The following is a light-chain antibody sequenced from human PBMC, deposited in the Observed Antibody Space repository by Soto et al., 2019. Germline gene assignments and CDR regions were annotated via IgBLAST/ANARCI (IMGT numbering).Light chain of an antibody. V-gene: IGKV3-20*01. CDR3: QQYGRSSGLFA. CDR2: DAS. Sequence: EIVLTQSPASLSLSPGERATLSCRASQSVSSTYLAWYQQKPGQAPRLLLYDASTRATGIPDRFSGSGSWTDFTLTISRLEPEDFAVYYCQQYGRSSGLFAFGPGTKVDIK. CDR1: QSVSSTY. J-gene: IGKJ3*01.